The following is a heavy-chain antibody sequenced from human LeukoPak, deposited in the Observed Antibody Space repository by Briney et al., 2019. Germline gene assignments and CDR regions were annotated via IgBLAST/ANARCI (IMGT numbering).Heavy chain of an antibody. CDR1: GFTVNNNY. CDR3: AKESRLRFLEPFDY. Sequence: PGGSLRLSCAASGFTVNNNYMSWVRQAPGKGLEWVSVIYSGDITYYADSVKGRFTISRDNSKNTLYLQMNSLRAEDTAVYYCAKESRLRFLEPFDYWGQGTLVTVSS. J-gene: IGHJ4*02. D-gene: IGHD3-3*01. V-gene: IGHV3-53*01. CDR2: IYSGDIT.